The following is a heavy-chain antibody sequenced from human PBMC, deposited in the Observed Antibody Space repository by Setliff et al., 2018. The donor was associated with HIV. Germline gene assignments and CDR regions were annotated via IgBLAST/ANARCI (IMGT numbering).Heavy chain of an antibody. CDR1: GGSFSGYY. J-gene: IGHJ4*02. CDR2: INHSGST. CDR3: ARGKGSGWYLRFDY. D-gene: IGHD6-19*01. V-gene: IGHV4-34*01. Sequence: ASETLSLTCAVYGGSFSGYYWSWIRQPPGKGLEWIGEINHSGSTNYNPSLKSRVTLSVDTSKNQFSLKLSSVTAADTAVYYCARGKGSGWYLRFDYWGQGTLVTVSS.